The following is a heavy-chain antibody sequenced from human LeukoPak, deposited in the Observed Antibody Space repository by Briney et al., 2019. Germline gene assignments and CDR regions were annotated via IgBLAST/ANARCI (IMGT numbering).Heavy chain of an antibody. V-gene: IGHV4-34*01. CDR3: ARGPGITAAGRFDS. CDR1: CGSFSGYY. D-gene: IGHD6-13*01. J-gene: IGHJ4*02. CDR2: INHSGST. Sequence: ASETLSPTFALYCGSFSGYYWSWIRQPPGKGLEWIGEINHSGSTNYNPSLKSRVTISVDTSKSQFSLKLSSVTAADTAVYYCARGPGITAAGRFDSWGQGNPVTVSS.